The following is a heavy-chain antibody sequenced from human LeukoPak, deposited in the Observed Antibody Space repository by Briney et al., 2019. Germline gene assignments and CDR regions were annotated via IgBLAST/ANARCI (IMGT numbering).Heavy chain of an antibody. J-gene: IGHJ4*02. V-gene: IGHV1-2*02. Sequence: ASVKVSCKASGYTFIDYSLHWVRQAPGQGRQWMGWISPNGGGTNYAQEFQGRVTMTRDTSINTAYMELSGLRSDDTAVYYCARKINYRGYLYWGQGTLVIVSS. CDR3: ARKINYRGYLY. CDR2: ISPNGGGT. CDR1: GYTFIDYS. D-gene: IGHD2-2*03.